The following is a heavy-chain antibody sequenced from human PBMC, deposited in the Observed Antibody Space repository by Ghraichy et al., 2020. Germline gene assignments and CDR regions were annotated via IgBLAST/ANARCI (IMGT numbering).Heavy chain of an antibody. CDR2: INPSGGST. CDR3: ARDPTTVTTMSFWYFDL. J-gene: IGHJ2*01. Sequence: ASVKVSCKASGYTLTSYYMHWVRQAPGQGLEWMGIINPSGGSTTYAQQFQGRVTVTRDTSTSTVYMELSSLRSEDTAVYYCARDPTTVTTMSFWYFDLWGRGTLVTVSS. V-gene: IGHV1-46*03. D-gene: IGHD4-17*01. CDR1: GYTLTSYY.